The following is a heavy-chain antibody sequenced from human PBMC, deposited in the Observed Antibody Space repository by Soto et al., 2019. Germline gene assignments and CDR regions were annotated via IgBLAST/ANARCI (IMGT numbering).Heavy chain of an antibody. CDR2: ISAYNGNT. V-gene: IGHV1-18*01. J-gene: IGHJ6*03. Sequence: QVQLVQSGAEVKKPGASVKVSCRASGYTFTSYGISWVRQAPGQGLERMGWISAYNGNTNYAQKLRGRVTMTTVTATSTAYMELRSQRLDDTAVYYCARDRSIAAARQSYYYYYMDFWGKGTTVTVSS. CDR1: GYTFTSYG. D-gene: IGHD6-13*01. CDR3: ARDRSIAAARQSYYYYYMDF.